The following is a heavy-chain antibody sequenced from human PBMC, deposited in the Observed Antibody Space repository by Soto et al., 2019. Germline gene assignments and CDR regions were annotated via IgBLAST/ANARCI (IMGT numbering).Heavy chain of an antibody. V-gene: IGHV3-74*01. Sequence: GGSLRLSCAASGFTFSIYWMHWVRQAPGKGLVWVSRINSDGSSTNYVDSVKGRFTISRDNARNTLYLQMNSLRAEDTAVYYCARDRNLHNYYYYYGMDVWGQGTTVTVSS. CDR2: INSDGSST. J-gene: IGHJ6*02. D-gene: IGHD1-1*01. CDR3: ARDRNLHNYYYYYGMDV. CDR1: GFTFSIYW.